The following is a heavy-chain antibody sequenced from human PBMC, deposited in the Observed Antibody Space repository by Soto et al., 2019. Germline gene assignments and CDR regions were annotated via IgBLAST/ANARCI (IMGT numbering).Heavy chain of an antibody. J-gene: IGHJ5*02. CDR1: GCTFSSYS. V-gene: IGHV3-48*01. D-gene: IGHD6-13*01. Sequence: GGSLRLSCAASGCTFSSYSMNWVRQAPGKGLEWVSYISSSSSTIYYADSVKGRFTISRDNAKNSLYLQMNSLRAEDTAVYYCARHPERIAQIGWFDPWGQGTPVTVSS. CDR2: ISSSSSTI. CDR3: ARHPERIAQIGWFDP.